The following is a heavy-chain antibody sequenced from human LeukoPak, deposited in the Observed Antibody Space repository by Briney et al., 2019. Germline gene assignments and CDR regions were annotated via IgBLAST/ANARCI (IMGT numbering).Heavy chain of an antibody. CDR3: ARVQGYDYVWGSYRYEFDP. Sequence: GASVKVSCKASGYTFTGYYMHWVRQAPGQGLEWMGWINPNSGGTNYAQKFQGRVTMTRDTSISTAYMELSRLRSDDTAVYYCARVQGYDYVWGSYRYEFDPWGQGTLVTVSS. CDR2: INPNSGGT. V-gene: IGHV1-2*02. J-gene: IGHJ5*02. CDR1: GYTFTGYY. D-gene: IGHD3-16*02.